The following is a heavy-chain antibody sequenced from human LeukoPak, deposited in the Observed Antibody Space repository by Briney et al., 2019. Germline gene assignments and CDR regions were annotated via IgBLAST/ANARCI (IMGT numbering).Heavy chain of an antibody. CDR3: ARFAGFGEIDYYYYMDV. D-gene: IGHD3-10*01. J-gene: IGHJ6*03. V-gene: IGHV3-23*01. Sequence: GGSLRLSCAASGFTFSSYAMSWVRQAPGKGLEGVSGISGSGGSTYYADSVKGRFTLSRDNSKNTLYLQMNSLRDEDTAVYYCARFAGFGEIDYYYYMDVWGKGTTVTVSS. CDR2: ISGSGGST. CDR1: GFTFSSYA.